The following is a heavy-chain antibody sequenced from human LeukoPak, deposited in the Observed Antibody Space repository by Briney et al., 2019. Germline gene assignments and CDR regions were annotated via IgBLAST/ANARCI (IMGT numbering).Heavy chain of an antibody. V-gene: IGHV1-46*01. Sequence: ASVKVSCKASGYTFTGYYMHWVRQAPGQGLEWMGIINPSGGSTSYAQKFQGRVTMTRDTSTSTVYMELSSLRSEDTAVYYCARGAHYYDSSGYNFDYWGQGTLVTVSS. CDR2: INPSGGST. J-gene: IGHJ4*02. CDR3: ARGAHYYDSSGYNFDY. CDR1: GYTFTGYY. D-gene: IGHD3-22*01.